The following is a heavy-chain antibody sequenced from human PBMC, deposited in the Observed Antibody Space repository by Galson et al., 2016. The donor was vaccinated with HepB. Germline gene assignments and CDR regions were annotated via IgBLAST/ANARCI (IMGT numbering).Heavy chain of an antibody. D-gene: IGHD3-10*01. Sequence: SVKVSCKASGYIFTNYGITWVRQAPGQGLECMGWISGYNGNTNYAQKVQGRITMTTDISTNTGYMELRSLRSDDTAVYYCARDGSGRTSNYNYGLDVWGTGTTVIVAS. J-gene: IGHJ6*04. CDR2: ISGYNGNT. CDR1: GYIFTNYG. CDR3: ARDGSGRTSNYNYGLDV. V-gene: IGHV1-18*01.